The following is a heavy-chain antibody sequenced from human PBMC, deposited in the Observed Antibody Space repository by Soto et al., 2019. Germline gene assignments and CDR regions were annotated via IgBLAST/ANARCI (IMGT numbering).Heavy chain of an antibody. CDR3: ASIPALGETAMAYRIDY. V-gene: IGHV3-48*02. J-gene: IGHJ4*02. CDR2: ISSSSSNI. D-gene: IGHD5-18*01. Sequence: GGSLRLSCAASGFTFSSYSMNWVRQAPGKGLEWVSYISSSSSNIYYADSVKGRFTISRDNAKNSLYLQMNSLRDEDTAVYYCASIPALGETAMAYRIDYWGQGTLVTVSS. CDR1: GFTFSSYS.